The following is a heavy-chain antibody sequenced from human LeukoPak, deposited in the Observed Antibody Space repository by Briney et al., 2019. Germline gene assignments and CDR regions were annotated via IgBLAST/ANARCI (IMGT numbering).Heavy chain of an antibody. CDR3: ARDPIQGAPDYFDS. J-gene: IGHJ4*02. CDR1: GFTFSSYA. Sequence: GTSLRLSCAASGFTFSSYAMHWVRQAPGKGPEWVAVISHDGDTKYYADSVKGRFTISRDNSKNTLYLQMGSLRVEDTAMFYCARDPIQGAPDYFDSWGQGTLVTVSS. CDR2: ISHDGDTK. V-gene: IGHV3-30-3*01. D-gene: IGHD2-2*01.